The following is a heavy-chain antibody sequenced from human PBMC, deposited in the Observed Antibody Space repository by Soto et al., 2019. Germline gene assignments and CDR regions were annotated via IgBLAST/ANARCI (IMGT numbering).Heavy chain of an antibody. J-gene: IGHJ4*02. Sequence: EVPLLESGGGLVQPGGSLRLSCAASGFTFSSYAMSWVRQAPGQGLEGVSGISDSGGITYYADAVKGRFPISRDNSKNTLYLQMNSLRAEDTAVYYCANGCGGPGYSSIHSWGQGTLVTVSS. V-gene: IGHV3-23*01. CDR2: ISDSGGIT. D-gene: IGHD2-15*01. CDR1: GFTFSSYA. CDR3: ANGCGGPGYSSIHS.